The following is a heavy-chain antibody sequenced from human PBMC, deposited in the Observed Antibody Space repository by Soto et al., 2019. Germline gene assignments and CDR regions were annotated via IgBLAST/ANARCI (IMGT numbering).Heavy chain of an antibody. D-gene: IGHD4-17*01. CDR3: ARARLRAVYAFDF. CDR1: VVSITSGAYY. V-gene: IGHV4-31*03. J-gene: IGHJ3*01. CDR2: IYYNGNT. Sequence: TLSLTCTLPVVSITSGAYYWTWFLQHPGKGLEWIGYIYYNGNTYFSPSLKSRLTISIDTSKNQFSLKLSSVTAADTAMYYCARARLRAVYAFDFWGQGTMVTVSS.